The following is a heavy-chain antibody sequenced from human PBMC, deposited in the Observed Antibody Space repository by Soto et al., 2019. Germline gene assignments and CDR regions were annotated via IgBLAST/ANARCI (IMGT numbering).Heavy chain of an antibody. CDR1: GFTFSSYA. V-gene: IGHV3-23*01. CDR2: ISGSGGST. Sequence: GGSLRLSCAASGFTFSSYAMSWVRQAPGKGLEWVSAISGSGGSTYYADSVKGRFTISRDNSKNTLYLQMNSLRAEDTAVYYWAKVRWSSLAAAADYWGQGTLVTVSS. CDR3: AKVRWSSLAAAADY. D-gene: IGHD6-13*01. J-gene: IGHJ4*02.